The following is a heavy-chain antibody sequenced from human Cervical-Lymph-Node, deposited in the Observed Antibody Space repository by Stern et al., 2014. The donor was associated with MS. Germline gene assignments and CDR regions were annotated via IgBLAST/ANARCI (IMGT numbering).Heavy chain of an antibody. V-gene: IGHV1-58*03. CDR1: GFAFVSSA. J-gene: IGHJ2*01. D-gene: IGHD5/OR15-5a*01. CDR3: AAAHNESVHRDFDL. CDR2: IVVGSVSK. Sequence: MQLVESGPEVKKPGTSVRVSCKTSGFAFVSSAVQWVRQTRGQQLEWMGWIVVGSVSKKYAQRFQDRITITRDMSTSTAFLELTSLRSADAATYCCAAAHNESVHRDFDLWGRGTLVTVSS.